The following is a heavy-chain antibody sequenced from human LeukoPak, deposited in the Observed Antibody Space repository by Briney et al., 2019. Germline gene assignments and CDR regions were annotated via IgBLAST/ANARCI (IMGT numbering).Heavy chain of an antibody. Sequence: GGSLRLSCAASGFTFSSYGMHWVRQAPGKGLEWVAVIWYDGSNKYYADSVKGRFTISRDNSKNTLYLQMNSLRAEDTAVYYCARAPSAYSSSWYGIVWGQGTLVTVSS. D-gene: IGHD6-13*01. CDR2: IWYDGSNK. CDR3: ARAPSAYSSSWYGIV. J-gene: IGHJ4*02. CDR1: GFTFSSYG. V-gene: IGHV3-33*01.